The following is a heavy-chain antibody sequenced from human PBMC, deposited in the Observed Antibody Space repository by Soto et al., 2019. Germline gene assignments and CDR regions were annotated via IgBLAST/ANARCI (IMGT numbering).Heavy chain of an antibody. J-gene: IGHJ6*02. CDR2: ISGSGGST. V-gene: IGHV3-23*01. D-gene: IGHD1-26*01. Sequence: GGSLRLSCAASGFTFSSYAMSWVRQAPGKGLEWVSAISGSGGSTYYADSVKGRFTISRDNSKNTLYLQMNSLRAEDTAVYYCAKGQKKWELQPLPYGMDVWGQGTTVTVSS. CDR3: AKGQKKWELQPLPYGMDV. CDR1: GFTFSSYA.